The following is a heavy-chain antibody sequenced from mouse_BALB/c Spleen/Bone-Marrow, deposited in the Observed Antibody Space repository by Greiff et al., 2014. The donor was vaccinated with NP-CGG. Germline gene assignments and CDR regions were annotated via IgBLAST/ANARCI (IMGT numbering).Heavy chain of an antibody. CDR1: GFNIKDTY. J-gene: IGHJ1*01. CDR3: ARGGTTATWYFDV. Sequence: VQLKESGAELVKPGASVKLSCTASGFNIKDTYMHWVKQRPEQGLEWIGRIDPANGNTKYDPKFQGKATITADTSSNTAYLQLSSLTSEYTAVYYCARGGTTATWYFDVWGAGTTVAVSS. CDR2: IDPANGNT. V-gene: IGHV14-3*02. D-gene: IGHD1-2*01.